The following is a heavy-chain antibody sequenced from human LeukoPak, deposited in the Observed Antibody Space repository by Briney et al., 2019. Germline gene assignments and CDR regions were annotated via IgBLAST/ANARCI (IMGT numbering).Heavy chain of an antibody. CDR1: GFSFSSYA. V-gene: IGHV3-23*01. D-gene: IGHD4-17*01. J-gene: IGHJ3*02. CDR3: ARGHYGDPNHDAFDI. Sequence: GGSLRLSCATSGFSFSSYAMSWVRQAPGKGLEWVSAMSSSDDGRYYAASVRGRFTISRDNAKNSLYLQMNSLRAEDTAVYYCARGHYGDPNHDAFDIWGQGTMVTVSS. CDR2: MSSSDDGR.